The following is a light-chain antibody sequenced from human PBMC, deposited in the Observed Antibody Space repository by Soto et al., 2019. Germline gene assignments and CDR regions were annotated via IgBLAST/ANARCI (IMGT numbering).Light chain of an antibody. CDR1: QSLVYSDGNTY. CDR3: MQGTHQIT. Sequence: DVVMTQSPLSLPVTLGQPASISCRSSQSLVYSDGNTYLNWFQQTTGQSPRRLIYKVCNRDSGGTDSFIGSGSGTDFTLKISRVAADDVGVYYCMQGTHQITFGQGTRLEIK. J-gene: IGKJ5*01. CDR2: KVC. V-gene: IGKV2-30*01.